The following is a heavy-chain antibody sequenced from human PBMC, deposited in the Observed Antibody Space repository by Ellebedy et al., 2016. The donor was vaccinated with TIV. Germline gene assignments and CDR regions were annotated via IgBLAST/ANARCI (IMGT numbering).Heavy chain of an antibody. CDR2: IVSSGRET. Sequence: GESLKISXAASGFIFSVTGMTWIRQAPGKGLEWVATIVSSGRETYYADPLKGRFTISRDNAMNSLYLQIDSLTVEDTAVYYCTRDGSEWSRDYWGQGTLVTVSS. V-gene: IGHV3-21*06. J-gene: IGHJ4*02. D-gene: IGHD2-8*01. CDR1: GFIFSVTG. CDR3: TRDGSEWSRDY.